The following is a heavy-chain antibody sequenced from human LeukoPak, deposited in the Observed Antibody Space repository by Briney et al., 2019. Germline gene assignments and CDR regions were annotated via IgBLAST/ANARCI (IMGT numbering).Heavy chain of an antibody. D-gene: IGHD2-15*01. V-gene: IGHV3-74*01. J-gene: IGHJ4*02. Sequence: GGSLRLSCAASGFTFSSYWMHWVRQAPGKGLVWVSRVNPDGSGTDYADSVKGRFTISRDNAKNTLFLQMNSLRAEDTAVYYCAREHPRYCSGGSCYPDYYFDYWGQGTLVTVSP. CDR3: AREHPRYCSGGSCYPDYYFDY. CDR2: VNPDGSGT. CDR1: GFTFSSYW.